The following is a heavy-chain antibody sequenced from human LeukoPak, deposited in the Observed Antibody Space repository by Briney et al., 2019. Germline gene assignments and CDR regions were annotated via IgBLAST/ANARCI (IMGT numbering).Heavy chain of an antibody. J-gene: IGHJ6*02. Sequence: GGSLRLSCAASGFTFSDYYMSWIRQAPGKGLEWVSYISSSGSTIYYADSVKGRFTISRDNAKNSLYLQMNSLRAEDTAVYYCARADYRSYYYYGMDVWGQGTTVTVSS. CDR3: ARADYRSYYYYGMDV. D-gene: IGHD4-11*01. CDR1: GFTFSDYY. V-gene: IGHV3-11*01. CDR2: ISSSGSTI.